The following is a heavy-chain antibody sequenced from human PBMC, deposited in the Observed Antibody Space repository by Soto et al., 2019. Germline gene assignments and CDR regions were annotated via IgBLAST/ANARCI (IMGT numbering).Heavy chain of an antibody. Sequence: SETLSLTCAVYGGSFSGYYWSWIRQPPGKGLEWIGEINHSGSTNYNPSLKSRVTISVDTSKNQFSLKLSSVTAADTAVYYCARVYSGSYSIYFDYWGQGTLVNVS. V-gene: IGHV4-34*01. D-gene: IGHD1-26*01. J-gene: IGHJ4*02. CDR3: ARVYSGSYSIYFDY. CDR2: INHSGST. CDR1: GGSFSGYY.